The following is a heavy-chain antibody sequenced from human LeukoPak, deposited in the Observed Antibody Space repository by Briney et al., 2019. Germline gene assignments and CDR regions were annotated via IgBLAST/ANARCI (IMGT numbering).Heavy chain of an antibody. J-gene: IGHJ4*02. Sequence: GGSLRLSCAASGFTFSSYGMHWVRQAPGKGLEWVAVISYDGSNKYYADSVKGRFTVSRDNSKNTLYLQMNSLRAEDTAVYYCAKEHGSGSFDYWGQGTLVTVSS. CDR2: ISYDGSNK. CDR3: AKEHGSGSFDY. CDR1: GFTFSSYG. V-gene: IGHV3-30*18. D-gene: IGHD3-10*01.